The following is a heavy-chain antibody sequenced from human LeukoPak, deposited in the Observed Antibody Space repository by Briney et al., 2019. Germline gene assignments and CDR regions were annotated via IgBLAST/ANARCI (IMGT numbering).Heavy chain of an antibody. CDR1: GFTFSNYA. Sequence: GGSLRLSCAASGFTFSNYAMNWVRQAPGKGLEWVSAISGSGGSTYYADSVNRRFTISRDNSKNTLYLQMNSLRAEDTAVYYCAKDESVIVVVTATFDYWGQGTLVTVSS. CDR2: ISGSGGST. J-gene: IGHJ4*02. V-gene: IGHV3-23*01. D-gene: IGHD2-21*02. CDR3: AKDESVIVVVTATFDY.